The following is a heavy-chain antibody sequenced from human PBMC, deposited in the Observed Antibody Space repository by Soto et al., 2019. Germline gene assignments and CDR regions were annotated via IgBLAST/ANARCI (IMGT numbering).Heavy chain of an antibody. CDR2: IYYSGST. D-gene: IGHD1-26*01. Sequence: SETLSLTCTVSGGSISSYYWSWIRQPPGKGLEWIGYIYYSGSTNYNPSLKSRVTISVDTSKNQFSLKLSSVTAADTAVYYCARVFSGSYWQFDSWGQGTLVTVSS. CDR1: GGSISSYY. CDR3: ARVFSGSYWQFDS. V-gene: IGHV4-59*01. J-gene: IGHJ4*02.